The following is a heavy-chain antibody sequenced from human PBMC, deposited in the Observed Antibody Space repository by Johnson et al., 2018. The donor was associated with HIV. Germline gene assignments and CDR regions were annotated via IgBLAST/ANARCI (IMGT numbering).Heavy chain of an antibody. J-gene: IGHJ3*02. CDR2: ISYDGSNK. CDR3: ARDGGGGALDI. Sequence: QVQLVESGGGVVQPGRSLRLSCAASGFTFSSYGMHWVRQAPGKGLEWVAVISYDGSNKYYADSVKGRFTISRDNSKNTLYLQMNSLRAEDTAVYYCARDGGGGALDIWGQGTMVIVSS. CDR1: GFTFSSYG. D-gene: IGHD3-16*01. V-gene: IGHV3-30*03.